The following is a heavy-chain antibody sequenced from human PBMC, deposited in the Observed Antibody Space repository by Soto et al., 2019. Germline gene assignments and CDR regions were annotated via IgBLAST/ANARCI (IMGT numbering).Heavy chain of an antibody. CDR1: GFTFSSYG. Sequence: GGSLRLSCAASGFTFSSYGMHWVRQAPGKGLEWVAVIWYDGSNKYYADSVKGRFTISRDNSKNTLYLQMNSLRAEDTAVYYCASVRYFDWLFPTGYWGQGTLVTVSS. V-gene: IGHV3-33*01. CDR2: IWYDGSNK. CDR3: ASVRYFDWLFPTGY. J-gene: IGHJ4*02. D-gene: IGHD3-9*01.